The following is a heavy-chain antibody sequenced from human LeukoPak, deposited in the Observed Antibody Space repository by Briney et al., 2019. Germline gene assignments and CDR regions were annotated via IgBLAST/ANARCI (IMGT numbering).Heavy chain of an antibody. D-gene: IGHD5-24*01. CDR2: ISWNSGSI. J-gene: IGHJ6*02. CDR3: ARDLNFYYYYYGMDV. V-gene: IGHV3-9*01. CDR1: GFTFDDYA. Sequence: GGSLRLSCAASGFTFDDYAMHWVRQAPGKGLEWVSGISWNSGSIGYADSVKGRFTISRDNSKNTLYLQMNSLRAEDTAVYYCARDLNFYYYYYGMDVWGQGTTVTVSS.